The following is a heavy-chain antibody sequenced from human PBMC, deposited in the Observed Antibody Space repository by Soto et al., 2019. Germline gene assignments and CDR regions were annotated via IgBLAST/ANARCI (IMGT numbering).Heavy chain of an antibody. V-gene: IGHV3-74*03. Sequence: LRLSCAASGFSLSPYWMHWVRQVPGRGLEWVARLSSDGFGAAYADSVKGRFFISRDIARNTLSLQMNSLRADDTAVYYCARDLGGPDYWGPGTSVTVST. J-gene: IGHJ4*02. CDR3: ARDLGGPDY. D-gene: IGHD3-16*01. CDR1: GFSLSPYW. CDR2: LSSDGFGA.